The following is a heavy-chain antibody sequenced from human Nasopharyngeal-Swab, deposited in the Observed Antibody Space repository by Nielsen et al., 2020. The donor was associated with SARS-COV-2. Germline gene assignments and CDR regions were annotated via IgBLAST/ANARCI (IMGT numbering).Heavy chain of an antibody. J-gene: IGHJ5*02. CDR1: GYTFTGYY. CDR2: INPNSGGT. V-gene: IGHV1-2*04. D-gene: IGHD6-19*01. CDR3: ARDRRDSSGTHNWFDP. Sequence: ASVKVSCKASGYTFTGYYMHWVRQAPGQGLEWMGWINPNSGGTNYAQKFQGWVTMTRDTSISTAYMELSRLRSDDTAVCYCARDRRDSSGTHNWFDPWGQGTLVTVST.